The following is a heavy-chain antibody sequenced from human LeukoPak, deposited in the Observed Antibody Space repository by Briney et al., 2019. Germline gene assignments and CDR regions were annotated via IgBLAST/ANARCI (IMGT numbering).Heavy chain of an antibody. CDR2: ISSSSSTI. V-gene: IGHV3-48*01. J-gene: IGHJ4*02. CDR1: GFTFSNSD. CDR3: ARAPSYYYDSSGYYLGYFDY. Sequence: PGGSLRLSCAASGFTFSNSDMNWVRQAPAKGLEWVSYISSSSSTIYYADSVKGRFTISRDNAKNSMYLQMNSLRAEDTAVYYCARAPSYYYDSSGYYLGYFDYWGQGTLVSVSS. D-gene: IGHD3-22*01.